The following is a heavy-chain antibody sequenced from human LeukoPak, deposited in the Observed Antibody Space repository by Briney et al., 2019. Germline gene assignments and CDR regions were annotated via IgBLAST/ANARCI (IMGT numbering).Heavy chain of an antibody. Sequence: SETLSLTCTVSGGSISSSSYYWGWIRQPPGKGLEWIGSIYYSGSTYYNPSLKSRFTITVDRAKNRFSLKLSSVTAADTAVYYCARDGYYYDSSGYYPSGPWGQGTLVTVSS. CDR2: IYYSGST. J-gene: IGHJ5*02. CDR1: GGSISSSSYY. D-gene: IGHD3-22*01. CDR3: ARDGYYYDSSGYYPSGP. V-gene: IGHV4-39*07.